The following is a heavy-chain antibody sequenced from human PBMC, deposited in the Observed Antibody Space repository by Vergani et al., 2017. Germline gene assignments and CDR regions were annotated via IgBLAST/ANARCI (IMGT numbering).Heavy chain of an antibody. Sequence: EVQLLASGGDLVQPGGSLRLSCTASGFIFSTYAMSWVRQAPGKGMEWVSGSSASGAPTYYADSVKGRGTISRDNSKNTLYLQMNSLRVEDTGVYYCARAYGRYDWFDYWGQRTLVTVSS. V-gene: IGHV3-23*01. CDR1: GFIFSTYA. CDR2: SSASGAPT. J-gene: IGHJ4*01. D-gene: IGHD1-20*01. CDR3: ARAYGRYDWFDY.